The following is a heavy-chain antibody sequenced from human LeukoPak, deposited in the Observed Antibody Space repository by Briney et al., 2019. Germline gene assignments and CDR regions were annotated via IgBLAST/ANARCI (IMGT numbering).Heavy chain of an antibody. CDR2: ISYDGSNK. J-gene: IGHJ4*02. CDR3: AKERLGFDY. V-gene: IGHV3-30*18. CDR1: GFTFSSYG. D-gene: IGHD3-9*01. Sequence: GGSLRLSCAASGFTFSSYGINWVRQAPGRGLEWVALISYDGSNKYYADSVKGRFTISRDNSKNTLYLQMNSLRAEDTAVYYCAKERLGFDYWGQGTLVTVSS.